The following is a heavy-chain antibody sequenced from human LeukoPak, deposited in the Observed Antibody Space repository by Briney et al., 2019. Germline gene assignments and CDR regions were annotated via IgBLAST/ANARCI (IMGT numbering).Heavy chain of an antibody. V-gene: IGHV3-23*01. Sequence: PGGSLRLSCASSGFTFNNYGMSWVRLAPGKGPEWVSGISGSGDNTYYADSVKGRFTISRDSSRDTLYMQMNSLRAEDTAVYYCAKSRSAVAVAGSNYWGQGTLVTVSS. CDR1: GFTFNNYG. D-gene: IGHD6-19*01. CDR3: AKSRSAVAVAGSNY. J-gene: IGHJ4*02. CDR2: ISGSGDNT.